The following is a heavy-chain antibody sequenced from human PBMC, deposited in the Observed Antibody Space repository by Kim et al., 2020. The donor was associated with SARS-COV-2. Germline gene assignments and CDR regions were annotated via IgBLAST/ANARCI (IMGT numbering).Heavy chain of an antibody. Sequence: SETLSLTCTVSCGSISSYYWSWIRQPPGKGLEWIGYIYYSGSTNYNPSLKSRVTISVDTSKNQFSLKLSSVTAADTAVYYCARARGYSSSWYYYYGMDVWGQGTTVTVSS. J-gene: IGHJ6*02. CDR3: ARARGYSSSWYYYYGMDV. D-gene: IGHD6-13*01. V-gene: IGHV4-59*01. CDR1: CGSISSYY. CDR2: IYYSGST.